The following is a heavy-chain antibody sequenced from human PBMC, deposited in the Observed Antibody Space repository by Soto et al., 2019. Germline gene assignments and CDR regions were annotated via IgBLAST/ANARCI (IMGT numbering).Heavy chain of an antibody. V-gene: IGHV3-33*01. J-gene: IGHJ4*02. D-gene: IGHD6-19*01. Sequence: QVQLVESGGGVVQPGRSLRLSCAASGFTFSSYGMHWVRQAPGKGLEWVAVIGYDGSNKYYADSVKGRFTISRDNSKNTLYLQMNSLRAEDTAVYYCARDGQQWLVLDYFDYWGQGTLVTVSS. CDR3: ARDGQQWLVLDYFDY. CDR2: IGYDGSNK. CDR1: GFTFSSYG.